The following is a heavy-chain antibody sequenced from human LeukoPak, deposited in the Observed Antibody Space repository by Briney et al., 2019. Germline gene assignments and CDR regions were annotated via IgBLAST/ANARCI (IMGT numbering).Heavy chain of an antibody. Sequence: GESLRLSCAASGVTLSRYAVNWVRQAPGRGLEWVSYISPSGDSTVYAESVKGQFTISRDNSHNMLYLQMDSLRAEDTAIYYCVRKVYYYMDVWGKGTTVTVSS. V-gene: IGHV3-23*01. CDR2: ISPSGDST. J-gene: IGHJ6*03. CDR3: VRKVYYYMDV. CDR1: GVTLSRYA.